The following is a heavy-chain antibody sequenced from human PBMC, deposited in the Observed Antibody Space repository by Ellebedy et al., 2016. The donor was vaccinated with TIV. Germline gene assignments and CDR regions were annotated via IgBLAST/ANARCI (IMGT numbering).Heavy chain of an antibody. CDR2: LSGSGGST. D-gene: IGHD3-10*01. Sequence: GESLKISCAASGFTFSSYAMTWVRQAPGKGLKWVSSLSGSGGSTHHADSVRGRFTISRDNSKNTLYLQMNSLRAEDTAVYYCAKPYGSGSYFWAPYNGMDVWGQGTTVTVSS. CDR1: GFTFSSYA. V-gene: IGHV3-23*01. CDR3: AKPYGSGSYFWAPYNGMDV. J-gene: IGHJ6*02.